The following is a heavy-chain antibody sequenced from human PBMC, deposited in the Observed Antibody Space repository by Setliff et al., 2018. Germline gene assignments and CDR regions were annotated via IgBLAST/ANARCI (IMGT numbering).Heavy chain of an antibody. CDR2: MSASGTST. D-gene: IGHD2-8*02. V-gene: IGHV3-23*01. CDR1: GFTFDDYG. J-gene: IGHJ4*02. CDR3: AKSPVAYCSGAVCYPFDY. Sequence: GSMRLSCAASGFTFDDYGMSWVRQAPGKGLEWVSGMSASGTSTYHADSVKGRFTISGDNSKNTLYLQMNSLRAEDTAVYFCAKSPVAYCSGAVCYPFDYWGQGTLVTVSS.